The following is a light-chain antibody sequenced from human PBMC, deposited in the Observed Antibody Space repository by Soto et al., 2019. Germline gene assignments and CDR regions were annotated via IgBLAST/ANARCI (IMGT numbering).Light chain of an antibody. CDR2: AAS. CDR3: LQLYNFSWT. CDR1: RGMRND. V-gene: IGKV1-6*01. Sequence: IQMTQSPSSLSASVGDRVTITCLASRGMRNDLAWYHQKPAKAPKLLLFAASNLQSGVPSRFSGSGSGTDFTLTIIRLQPEDFATYYCLQLYNFSWTFGQGTKVDI. J-gene: IGKJ1*01.